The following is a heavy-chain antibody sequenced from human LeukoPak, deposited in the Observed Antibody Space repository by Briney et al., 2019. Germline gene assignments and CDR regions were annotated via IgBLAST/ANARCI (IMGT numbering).Heavy chain of an antibody. V-gene: IGHV3-21*01. CDR3: ARAGPRRDGYSSDY. CDR2: IRFTGSYI. J-gene: IGHJ4*02. Sequence: PEGSLRLSCAASGFTFTSYSMNWVRQAPGRGLEWVSSIRFTGSYIYYADSVKGRFTISRDDAKNLLSLQMISLRVEDTAVYYCARAGPRRDGYSSDYWGQGTLVTVSS. CDR1: GFTFTSYS. D-gene: IGHD5-24*01.